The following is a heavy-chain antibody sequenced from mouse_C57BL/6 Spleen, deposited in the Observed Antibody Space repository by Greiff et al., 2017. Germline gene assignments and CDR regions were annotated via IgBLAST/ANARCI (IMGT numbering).Heavy chain of an antibody. CDR1: GYSITSGYY. J-gene: IGHJ4*01. D-gene: IGHD2-3*01. CDR3: ARDGIYDGYPYYAMDY. CDR2: ISYDGSN. Sequence: EVKLMESGPGLVKPSQSLSLTCSVTGYSITSGYYWNWIRQFPGNKLEWMGYISYDGSNNYNPSLKNRISITRDTSKNQFFLKLNSVTTEDTATYYCARDGIYDGYPYYAMDYWGQGTSVTVSS. V-gene: IGHV3-6*01.